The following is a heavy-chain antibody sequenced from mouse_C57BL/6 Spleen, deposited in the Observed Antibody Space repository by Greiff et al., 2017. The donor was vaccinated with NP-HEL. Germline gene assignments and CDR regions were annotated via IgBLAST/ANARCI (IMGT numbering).Heavy chain of an antibody. CDR1: GFTFSSYA. CDR3: ARAYYSNLGWFAY. CDR2: ISDGGSYT. J-gene: IGHJ3*01. D-gene: IGHD2-5*01. V-gene: IGHV5-4*03. Sequence: EVKLMESGGGLVKPGGSLKLSCAASGFTFSSYAMSWVRQTPEKRLEWVATISDGGSYTYYPDNVKGRFTISRDNAKNNLYLQMSHLKSEDTAMYYCARAYYSNLGWFAYWGQGTLVTVSA.